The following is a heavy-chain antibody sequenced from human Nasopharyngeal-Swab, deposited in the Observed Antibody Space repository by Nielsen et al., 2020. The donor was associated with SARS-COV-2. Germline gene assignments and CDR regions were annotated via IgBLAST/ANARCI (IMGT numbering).Heavy chain of an antibody. CDR2: ISYDGSNN. Sequence: GGSLRLSCAASGFTFSSYAMHWVRQAPGKGLEWVAVISYDGSNNYYADSVKDRFTISRDNSKNTLYLQMNSLRAEDTAVYYCARECLITFGGVNVQTISGMDVGGQGTTVTVSS. V-gene: IGHV3-30*04. J-gene: IGHJ6*02. D-gene: IGHD3-16*02. CDR1: GFTFSSYA. CDR3: ARECLITFGGVNVQTISGMDV.